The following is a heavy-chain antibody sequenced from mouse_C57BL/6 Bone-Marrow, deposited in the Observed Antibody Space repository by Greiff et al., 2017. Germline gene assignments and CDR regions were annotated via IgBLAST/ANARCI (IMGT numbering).Heavy chain of an antibody. V-gene: IGHV7-1*01. D-gene: IGHD4-1*02. CDR2: SRNKANDYTT. CDR3: ARAQLGSYAMDY. J-gene: IGHJ4*01. Sequence: EVMLVESGGGLVQSGRSLRLSCATSGFTFSDFYMEWVRQAPGKGLEWIAASRNKANDYTTEYSASVKGRFIVSRDTSQSILYLQMNALRAEDTAIYYCARAQLGSYAMDYWGQGTSVTVSS. CDR1: GFTFSDFY.